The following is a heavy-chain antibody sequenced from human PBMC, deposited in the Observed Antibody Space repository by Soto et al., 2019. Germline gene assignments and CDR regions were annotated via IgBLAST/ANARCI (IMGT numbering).Heavy chain of an antibody. V-gene: IGHV3-33*01. CDR3: ATDLTIGTRLRSDFYYPYGMDL. Sequence: QVQLVESGGGVVQPGRSLRLSCEASGFTFGNYGMHWVRQAPGKGLEWVAVIWYDGSNKHDADFVKGRFTISRDNSKNTLDLEMNSLRAEDTAVYYCATDLTIGTRLRSDFYYPYGMDLWGQGTTVTVSS. J-gene: IGHJ6*02. D-gene: IGHD6-6*01. CDR1: GFTFGNYG. CDR2: IWYDGSNK.